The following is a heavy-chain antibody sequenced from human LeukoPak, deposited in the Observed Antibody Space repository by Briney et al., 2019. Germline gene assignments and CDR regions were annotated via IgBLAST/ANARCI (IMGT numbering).Heavy chain of an antibody. J-gene: IGHJ4*02. CDR3: TREVYYFDY. D-gene: IGHD5/OR15-5a*01. V-gene: IGHV3-9*01. CDR1: GFTFDDYA. CDR2: ISWNSGSI. Sequence: PGGSLRLSCAASGFTFDDYAMHWVRQAPGKGLEWVSGISWNSGSIGYADSVKGRFTISRDNAKNSLYLQMNSLRAEDTALYYCTREVYYFDYWGQGTLVTVSS.